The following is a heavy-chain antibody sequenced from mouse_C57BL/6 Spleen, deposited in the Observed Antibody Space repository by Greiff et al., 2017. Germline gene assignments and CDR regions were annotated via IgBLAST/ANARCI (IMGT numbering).Heavy chain of an antibody. J-gene: IGHJ2*01. CDR1: GYSITSGYY. Sequence: EVKLEESGPGLVKPSQSLSLTCSVTGYSITSGYYWNWIRQFPGNKLEWMGYISYDGSNNYNPSLKNRISITRDTTKNQFFLKLNSVTTEDTATYYGAKCDYDGYYFGCRGQGATLAVSS. V-gene: IGHV3-6*01. CDR2: ISYDGSN. D-gene: IGHD2-4*01. CDR3: AKCDYDGYYFGC.